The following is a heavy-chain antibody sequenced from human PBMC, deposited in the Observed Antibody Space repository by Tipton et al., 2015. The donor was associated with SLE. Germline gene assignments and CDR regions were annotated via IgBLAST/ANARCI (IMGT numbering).Heavy chain of an antibody. D-gene: IGHD3-3*01. J-gene: IGHJ6*02. V-gene: IGHV4-59*01. CDR1: GGSISSYS. Sequence: TLSLTCTVSGGSISSYSWSWIRQPPGKGLEWIGYVYYNGNSNYNPSLKSRVTISVDTSKNQFSLKLDSVTAADTAVYYCAREKRDSDFWSSSYYYYGMDVWGRGTTVTVSS. CDR3: AREKRDSDFWSSSYYYYGMDV. CDR2: VYYNGNS.